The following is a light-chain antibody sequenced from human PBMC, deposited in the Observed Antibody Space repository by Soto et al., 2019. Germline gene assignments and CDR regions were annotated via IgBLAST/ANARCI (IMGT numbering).Light chain of an antibody. J-gene: IGKJ4*01. CDR1: QDISNY. V-gene: IGKV1-33*01. CDR3: QQYDNLPPT. CDR2: DAS. Sequence: DIQMTQSPSSLSASVGDRVTITCQASQDISNYLNWYHQKPGKAPKLLIYDASNLETWVPSRFSGGRPGTDFTFTIICLHHEDIASYHCQQYDNLPPTFGGRSKVEIK.